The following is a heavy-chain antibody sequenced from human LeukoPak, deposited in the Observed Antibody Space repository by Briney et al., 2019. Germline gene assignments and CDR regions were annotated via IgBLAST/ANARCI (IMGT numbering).Heavy chain of an antibody. CDR3: AKDRNSMGSSWYAVFDY. CDR1: GFTFSSYS. D-gene: IGHD6-13*01. CDR2: ISWNSGSI. J-gene: IGHJ4*02. V-gene: IGHV3-9*01. Sequence: PGGSLRLSCAASGFTFSSYSMNWVRQAPGKGLEWVSGISWNSGSIGYADSVKGRFTISRDNAKNSLYLQMNSLRAEDTALYYCAKDRNSMGSSWYAVFDYWGQGTLVTVSS.